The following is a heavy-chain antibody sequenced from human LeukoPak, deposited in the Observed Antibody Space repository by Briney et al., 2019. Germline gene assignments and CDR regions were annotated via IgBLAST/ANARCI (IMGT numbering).Heavy chain of an antibody. Sequence: SQTLPLTCTVSGGSISSGSYYWSWIRQPAGKGLEWIGRIYTSGSTNYNPSLKSRVTISVDTSKNQFSLKLSSVTAADTAVYYCARAIITMVRGVSAPNWFDPWGQGTLVTVSS. CDR2: IYTSGST. CDR3: ARAIITMVRGVSAPNWFDP. V-gene: IGHV4-61*02. J-gene: IGHJ5*02. D-gene: IGHD3-10*01. CDR1: GGSISSGSYY.